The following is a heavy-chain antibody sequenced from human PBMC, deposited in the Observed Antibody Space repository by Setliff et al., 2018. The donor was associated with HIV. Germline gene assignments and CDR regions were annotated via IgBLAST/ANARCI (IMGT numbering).Heavy chain of an antibody. CDR3: VRDAYYYHSSGYYRIQYYYYMDV. CDR2: IRYDGSNE. Sequence: GGSLRLSCAASGFTFSSYGMHWVRQAPGKGLAWVAFIRYDGSNEYYVDSVKGRFTISRDNSKNTLYLQMNSLRAEDTAVYYCVRDAYYYHSSGYYRIQYYYYMDVWGKGTTVTVSS. V-gene: IGHV3-30*02. J-gene: IGHJ6*03. D-gene: IGHD3-22*01. CDR1: GFTFSSYG.